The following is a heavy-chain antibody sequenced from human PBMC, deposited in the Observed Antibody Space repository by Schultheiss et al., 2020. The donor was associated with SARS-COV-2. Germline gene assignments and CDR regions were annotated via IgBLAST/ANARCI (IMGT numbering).Heavy chain of an antibody. V-gene: IGHV3-9*01. Sequence: SLRLSCAASGFTFDDYAMHWVRQAPGKGLEWVSGISWNSGSIGYADSVKGRFTISRDNAKNSLYLQMNSLRAEDTAVYYCARDEEYGGNAVHYWGQGTLVTVSS. CDR1: GFTFDDYA. D-gene: IGHD4-23*01. CDR3: ARDEEYGGNAVHY. J-gene: IGHJ4*02. CDR2: ISWNSGSI.